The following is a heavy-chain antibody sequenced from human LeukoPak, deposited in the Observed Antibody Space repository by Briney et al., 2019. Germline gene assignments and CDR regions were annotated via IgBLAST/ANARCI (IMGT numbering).Heavy chain of an antibody. D-gene: IGHD1-26*01. J-gene: IGHJ4*02. CDR1: GFTFSSYW. Sequence: GGSLRLSCAASGFTFSSYWMSWVRQAPGKGLEWVANIKQDGSEKYYVDSVKGRFTISRDNAKNSLYLQMNSLRAEDTAVYYCARDVKIPPGGSYSPDPLDYWGQGTLVTVSS. V-gene: IGHV3-7*01. CDR2: IKQDGSEK. CDR3: ARDVKIPPGGSYSPDPLDY.